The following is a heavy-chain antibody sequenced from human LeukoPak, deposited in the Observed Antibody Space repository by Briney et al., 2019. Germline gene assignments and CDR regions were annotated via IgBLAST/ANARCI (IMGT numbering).Heavy chain of an antibody. CDR3: ARDAAVAGPDAFDI. CDR2: IIPIFGTA. Sequence: SVKVSCKASGYTFTYRYLHWVRQAPGQGLEWMGGIIPIFGTANYAQKFQGRVTITADESTSTAYMELSSLRSEDTAVYYCARDAAVAGPDAFDIWGQGTMVTVSS. CDR1: GYTFTYRY. J-gene: IGHJ3*02. D-gene: IGHD6-19*01. V-gene: IGHV1-69*13.